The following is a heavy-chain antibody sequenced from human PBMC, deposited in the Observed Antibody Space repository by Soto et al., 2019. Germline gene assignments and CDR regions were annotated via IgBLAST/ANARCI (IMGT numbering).Heavy chain of an antibody. CDR2: ISHDGSDK. CDR1: GFTFSGYG. V-gene: IGHV3-30*03. CDR3: ARDPPATRHGMDV. J-gene: IGHJ6*02. Sequence: PGGSLRLSCVASGFTFSGYGMHWVRQAPGKGLEWLAVISHDGSDKYYADSVRGRFTISRDNSKNTLYLQMKSLRAEDTAVYYCARDPPATRHGMDVWGQGTTVTVSS.